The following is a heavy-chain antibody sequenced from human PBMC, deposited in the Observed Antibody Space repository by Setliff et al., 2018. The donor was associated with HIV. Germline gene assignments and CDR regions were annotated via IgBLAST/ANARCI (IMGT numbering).Heavy chain of an antibody. Sequence: SETLSLTCTVSDDSISRSNYYWGWLRQPPGKGLEWIGSIFFSGSAYYNPSLKSRVTISVDTSKNQFSLKLSSVTAADTAMYYCARLTTVGAFDIWGQGTMVTVSS. D-gene: IGHD1-1*01. V-gene: IGHV4-39*07. CDR1: DDSISRSNYY. J-gene: IGHJ3*02. CDR3: ARLTTVGAFDI. CDR2: IFFSGSA.